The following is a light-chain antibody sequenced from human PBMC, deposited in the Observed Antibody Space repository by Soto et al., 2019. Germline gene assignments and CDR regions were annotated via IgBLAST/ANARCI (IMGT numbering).Light chain of an antibody. CDR1: QEINNY. Sequence: DFQMTQSPSSLSASVGDRVIITCRASQEINNYLAWYQQKPGRAPNLLIYAASTLQSGVPSRFSGSGSGTDLTLTISSLQPEDVATYYCQKYTTAPWAFGQGTKVEIK. CDR2: AAS. J-gene: IGKJ1*01. V-gene: IGKV1-27*01. CDR3: QKYTTAPWA.